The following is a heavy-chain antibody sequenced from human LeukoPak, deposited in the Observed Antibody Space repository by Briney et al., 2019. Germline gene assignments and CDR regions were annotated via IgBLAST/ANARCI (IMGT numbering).Heavy chain of an antibody. V-gene: IGHV3-21*01. CDR2: ITCSSNYI. CDR3: ARDFYGSGGNWFDP. J-gene: IGHJ5*02. Sequence: PGGSLRLSCAASGFTFSSYSLNWVRQAPGKGLEWVSSITCSSNYIYYADSVKGRFTISRDNSKNTLYLQMNSLRAEDTAVYYCARDFYGSGGNWFDPWGQGTLVTVSS. CDR1: GFTFSSYS. D-gene: IGHD3-10*01.